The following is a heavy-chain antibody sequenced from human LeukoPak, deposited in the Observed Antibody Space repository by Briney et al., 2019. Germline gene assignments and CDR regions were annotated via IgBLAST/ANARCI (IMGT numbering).Heavy chain of an antibody. J-gene: IGHJ4*02. Sequence: GGSLRLSCAASGFTVSSNYMSWVRQAPGKGLEWVSVIYSGGRTYYADSVKGRFTISRDNSKNSLYLQMSSLRSEDTALYYCARESERSGWYDYWGQGTLVTVSS. D-gene: IGHD6-19*01. CDR2: IYSGGRT. CDR3: ARESERSGWYDY. CDR1: GFTVSSNY. V-gene: IGHV3-53*05.